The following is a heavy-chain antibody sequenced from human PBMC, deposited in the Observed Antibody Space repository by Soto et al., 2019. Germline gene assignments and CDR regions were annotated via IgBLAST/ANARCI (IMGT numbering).Heavy chain of an antibody. Sequence: SVKVSCKASGGTFSSYAISWVRQAPGQGLEWMGGIIPIFGTANYAQKFQGRVTITADESTSTAYMELSSLRSEDTAVYYCARVRSVLSSYGSRWWGDAFDIWGKGTMVTVSS. V-gene: IGHV1-69*13. J-gene: IGHJ3*02. D-gene: IGHD3-10*01. CDR1: GGTFSSYA. CDR3: ARVRSVLSSYGSRWWGDAFDI. CDR2: IIPIFGTA.